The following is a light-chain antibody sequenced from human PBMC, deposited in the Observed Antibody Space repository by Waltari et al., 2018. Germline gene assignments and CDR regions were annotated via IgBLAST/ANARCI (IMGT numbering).Light chain of an antibody. CDR2: AVS. Sequence: DIQLTQSPSFLSASVGDRVTISCRASQGISSYLAWYQHKPGKAPKLLIDAVSTLQSGVPSRFSGSGSGTEFTLTISSLQPEDFATYYCQQLSIYPLTFGQGTRLEIK. CDR1: QGISSY. V-gene: IGKV1-9*01. CDR3: QQLSIYPLT. J-gene: IGKJ5*01.